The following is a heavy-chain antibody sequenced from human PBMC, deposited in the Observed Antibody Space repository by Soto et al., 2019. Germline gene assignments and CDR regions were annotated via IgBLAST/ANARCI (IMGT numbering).Heavy chain of an antibody. CDR3: ARDGYSTNFAY. D-gene: IGHD6-13*01. CDR1: GYTFTSYG. V-gene: IGHV1-18*01. Sequence: QVQLVHSGTEVQKPGASVRVSCKASGYTFTSYGTSWVRQAPGQGLEWMGWISAYNGNTNYAQKLQGRVTMTTDTSTSTAYMELRSLRSDDTAVYFCARDGYSTNFAYWGQGTLVTVSS. J-gene: IGHJ4*02. CDR2: ISAYNGNT.